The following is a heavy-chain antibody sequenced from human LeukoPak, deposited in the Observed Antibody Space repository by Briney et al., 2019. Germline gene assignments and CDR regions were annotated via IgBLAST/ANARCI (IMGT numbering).Heavy chain of an antibody. CDR3: ARGGDYGDYVF. D-gene: IGHD4-17*01. J-gene: IGHJ4*02. Sequence: PSETLSLTCTVSGDSISSYYWSWIRQPPGKGLEWIGYIYYSGSTNYNPSLKSRVTISVDTSKNQFSLKLSSVTAADTAVYYCARGGDYGDYVFWGQGTLVTVSS. V-gene: IGHV4-59*01. CDR2: IYYSGST. CDR1: GDSISSYY.